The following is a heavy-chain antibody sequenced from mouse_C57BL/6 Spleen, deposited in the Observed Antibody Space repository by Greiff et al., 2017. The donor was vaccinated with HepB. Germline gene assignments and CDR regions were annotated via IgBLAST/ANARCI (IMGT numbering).Heavy chain of an antibody. J-gene: IGHJ1*03. D-gene: IGHD1-1*01. CDR1: GYTFTSYW. Sequence: VQLQQSGAELVMPGASVKLSCKASGYTFTSYWMHWVKQRPGQGLEWIGEIDPSDSYTNYNQKFKGKSTLTVDKSSSTAYMQLSSLTSEDSAVYYCARVDYGSSLWYFDVWGTGTTVTVSS. V-gene: IGHV1-69*01. CDR2: IDPSDSYT. CDR3: ARVDYGSSLWYFDV.